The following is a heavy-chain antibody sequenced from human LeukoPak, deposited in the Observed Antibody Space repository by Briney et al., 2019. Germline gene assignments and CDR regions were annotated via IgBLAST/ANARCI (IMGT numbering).Heavy chain of an antibody. J-gene: IGHJ4*02. CDR3: ARGLPPRRNYDSSGYYSYYFDY. V-gene: IGHV1-46*01. D-gene: IGHD3-22*01. Sequence: ASVKASCKASGYTFTSYYMHWVRQAPGQGREWMGIINPSGGSTSYAQKFQGRVTMTTDTSTSTAHMELRSLRSDDTAVYYCARGLPPRRNYDSSGYYSYYFDYWGQGTLVTVSS. CDR1: GYTFTSYY. CDR2: INPSGGST.